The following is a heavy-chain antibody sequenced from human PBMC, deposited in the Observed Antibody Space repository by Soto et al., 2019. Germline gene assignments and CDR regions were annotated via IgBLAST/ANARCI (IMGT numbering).Heavy chain of an antibody. D-gene: IGHD3-3*01. CDR3: ATGPDYDFWSGYYNTYYGMDV. CDR2: IYPGDSDT. Sequence: GESLKISCKGPGYSFTSYWIGWVRQMPGKGLEWMGIIYPGDSDTRYSPSFQGQVTISADKSISTAYLQWSSLKASDTAMYYCATGPDYDFWSGYYNTYYGMDVWGQGTTVTVS. V-gene: IGHV5-51*01. J-gene: IGHJ6*02. CDR1: GYSFTSYW.